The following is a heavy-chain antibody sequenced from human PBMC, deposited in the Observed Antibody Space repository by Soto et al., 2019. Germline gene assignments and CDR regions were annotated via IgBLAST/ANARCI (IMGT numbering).Heavy chain of an antibody. V-gene: IGHV3-30*18. CDR3: AKAQLAAAGPSFDY. CDR1: GFTFSSYG. Sequence: GGSLRLSCAASGFTFSSYGMHWVRQAPGKGLEWVAVISYDGSNKYYADSVKGRFTISRDNSKNTLYLQMNSLRAEDTAVYYCAKAQLAAAGPSFDYWGQGTLVTVSS. CDR2: ISYDGSNK. D-gene: IGHD6-13*01. J-gene: IGHJ4*02.